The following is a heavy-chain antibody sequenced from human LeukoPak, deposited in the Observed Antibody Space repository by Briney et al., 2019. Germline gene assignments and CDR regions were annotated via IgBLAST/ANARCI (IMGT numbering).Heavy chain of an antibody. Sequence: PGGSLRLSCAASGFTFSSYGMHWVRQAPGKGLEWVAVISYDGSNKYYADSVKGRFTISRDNSKNTLYLQMNSLRAEDTAVYYCASLTFGGAPDYWGQGTLVTVSS. CDR3: ASLTFGGAPDY. CDR1: GFTFSSYG. D-gene: IGHD3-16*01. V-gene: IGHV3-30*03. J-gene: IGHJ4*02. CDR2: ISYDGSNK.